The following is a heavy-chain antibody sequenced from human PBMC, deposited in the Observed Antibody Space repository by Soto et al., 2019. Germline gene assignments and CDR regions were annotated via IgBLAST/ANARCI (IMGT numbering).Heavy chain of an antibody. CDR3: ARDGGIAVADPYYFDY. J-gene: IGHJ4*02. CDR2: INAGNGNT. CDR1: GYTFTSYA. V-gene: IGHV1-3*01. Sequence: GASVKVSCKASGYTFTSYAMHWVRQAPGQRLEWMGWINAGNGNTKYSQKFQGRVTITRDTSASTAYMELSSLRSEDTAVYYCARDGGIAVADPYYFDYWGQGILVTVS. D-gene: IGHD6-19*01.